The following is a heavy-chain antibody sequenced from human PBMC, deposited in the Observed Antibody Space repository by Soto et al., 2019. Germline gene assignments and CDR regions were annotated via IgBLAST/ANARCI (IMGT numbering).Heavy chain of an antibody. Sequence: ASVKVSCKASGYSFIGYYMHWVRQAPGQGLEWMGWINPKSGVTNYAQKFQGRVTMTRDTSISTAYMELSRLRSDDTAVYYCARAAIYSGSYFDAFDIWGQGTMVTVSS. CDR1: GYSFIGYY. D-gene: IGHD1-26*01. J-gene: IGHJ3*02. CDR2: INPKSGVT. V-gene: IGHV1-2*02. CDR3: ARAAIYSGSYFDAFDI.